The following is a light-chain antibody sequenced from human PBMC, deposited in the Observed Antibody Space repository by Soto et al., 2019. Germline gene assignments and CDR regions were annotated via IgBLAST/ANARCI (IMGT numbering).Light chain of an antibody. CDR2: QVT. V-gene: IGLV2-14*01. CDR3: SSYTDSTNYV. J-gene: IGLJ1*01. CDR1: SSDVGTRNF. Sequence: QSALTQPASVSGSPGQSITISCTGTSSDVGTRNFVSWYQQHPGKAPKLMIYQVTNRPSGVSNRFSGSKSGNTASLTISGLQAEDEADYYCSSYTDSTNYVFGTGNKVTVL.